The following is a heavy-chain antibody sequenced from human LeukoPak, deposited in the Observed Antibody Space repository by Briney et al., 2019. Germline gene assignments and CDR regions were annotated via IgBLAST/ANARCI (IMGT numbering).Heavy chain of an antibody. CDR3: AKVAFGGIAVAGPFDY. CDR2: ISWNSGSI. J-gene: IGHJ4*02. Sequence: GGSLRLSCAASGFTFDDYAMHWVRQAPGKGLEWVSGISWNSGSIGYADSVKGRFTISRDNAKNSLYLQMNSLRDEDMALYYCAKVAFGGIAVAGPFDYWGQGTLVTVSS. D-gene: IGHD6-19*01. CDR1: GFTFDDYA. V-gene: IGHV3-9*03.